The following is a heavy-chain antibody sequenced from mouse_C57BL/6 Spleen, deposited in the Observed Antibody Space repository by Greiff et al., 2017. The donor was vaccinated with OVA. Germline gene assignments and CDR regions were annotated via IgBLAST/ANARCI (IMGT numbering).Heavy chain of an antibody. CDR2: INPSNGGT. D-gene: IGHD2-3*01. Sequence: VKLQQSGTELVKPGASVKLSCKASGYTFTSYWMHWVKQRPGQGLEWIGNINPSNGGTNYNEKFKSKATLTVDKSSSTAYMQLSSLTSEDSAVYYCARGGWLLDFDYWGQGTTLTVSS. CDR1: GYTFTSYW. J-gene: IGHJ2*01. V-gene: IGHV1-53*01. CDR3: ARGGWLLDFDY.